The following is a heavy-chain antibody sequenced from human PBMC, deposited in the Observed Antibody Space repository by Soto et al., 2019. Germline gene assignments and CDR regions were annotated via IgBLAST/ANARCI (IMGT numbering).Heavy chain of an antibody. CDR2: ISFNSGSI. D-gene: IGHD2-2*01. CDR1: GFTFDYYA. V-gene: IGHV3-9*01. Sequence: HPGGSLRLSCVASGFTFDYYAMHWVRQAPGKGLEWVSGISFNSGSIGYAESVKGRFTISRDNARNSLYLQMNSLRAEDTALYYCARDIDENQLLYDALDFWGQGTMVTVSS. CDR3: ARDIDENQLLYDALDF. J-gene: IGHJ3*01.